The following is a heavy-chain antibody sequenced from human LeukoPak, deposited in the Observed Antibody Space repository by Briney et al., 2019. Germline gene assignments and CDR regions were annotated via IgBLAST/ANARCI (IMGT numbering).Heavy chain of an antibody. CDR1: GGSISSHY. V-gene: IGHV4-59*11. CDR2: LFDSVNT. J-gene: IGHJ3*02. CDR3: ARDPDYGDLGGAFDI. Sequence: SETLSLTCTVSGGSISSHYWSWIRQPPGKGLEWIAYLFDSVNTKDNPSLQSRLTLSADTSKNQFSLKLSSVTAADTAVYYCARDPDYGDLGGAFDIWGQGTMVTVSS. D-gene: IGHD4-17*01.